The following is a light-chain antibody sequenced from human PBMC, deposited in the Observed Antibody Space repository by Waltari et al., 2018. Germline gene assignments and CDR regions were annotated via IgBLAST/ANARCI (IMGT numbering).Light chain of an antibody. CDR2: GNN. CDR1: GSNIGAGYD. V-gene: IGLV1-40*01. CDR3: KSYDRSLSVV. Sequence: QSALTQPPSVSGAPGQRVTISCTGSGSNIGAGYDVHWSQQFPGTVPKLLLSGNNNRPSVVPDRFSACKTGTSASLGITELQAEDEADCYCKSYDRSLSVVFGGGTKLTGL. J-gene: IGLJ2*01.